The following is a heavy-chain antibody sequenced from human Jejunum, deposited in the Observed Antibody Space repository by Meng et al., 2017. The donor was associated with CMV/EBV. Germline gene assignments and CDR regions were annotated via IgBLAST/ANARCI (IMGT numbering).Heavy chain of an antibody. Sequence: QGRLREAGPGLVKPSQTLSLTCAVSGGSVNRGNYYWGWIRQPAGKGLEWIGRMYSNGRAGYNPSLKSRVTISMDTSRNQFSLTLDSVTAADTAVYYCTMEPPGDWGRGTLVTVSS. CDR3: TMEPPGD. V-gene: IGHV4-61*02. CDR2: MYSNGRA. J-gene: IGHJ1*01. CDR1: GGSVNRGNYY. D-gene: IGHD1-14*01.